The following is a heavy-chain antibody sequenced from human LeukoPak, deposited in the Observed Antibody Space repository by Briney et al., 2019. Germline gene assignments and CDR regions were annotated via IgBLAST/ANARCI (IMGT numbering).Heavy chain of an antibody. Sequence: GGSLRLSCAASGFTFSSYAMHWVRQAPGKGLEWVAVISYDGSNKYYADSVKGRFTISRDNSKNTLYLQMNSLRAEDTAAYYCARDTLWFGELLLYGMDVWGQGTTVTVSS. V-gene: IGHV3-30-3*01. CDR1: GFTFSSYA. J-gene: IGHJ6*02. D-gene: IGHD3-10*01. CDR3: ARDTLWFGELLLYGMDV. CDR2: ISYDGSNK.